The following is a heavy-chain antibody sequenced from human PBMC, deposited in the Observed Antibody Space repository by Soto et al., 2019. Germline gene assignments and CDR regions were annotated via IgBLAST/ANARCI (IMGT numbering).Heavy chain of an antibody. CDR1: GDAIYIGGYY. D-gene: IGHD2-2*01. J-gene: IGHJ5*02. V-gene: IGHV4-31*03. CDR2: IYHTGKT. CDR3: ARDGSSTATWIDP. Sequence: KPSETLSLTCTVSGDAIYIGGYYWTWIRQHPGKGLEWIGYIYHTGKTYYNPSLESRVTMSVDTSKNQFSLKLASVTAADTAVYYCARDGSSTATWIDPWGQGTLVTVSS.